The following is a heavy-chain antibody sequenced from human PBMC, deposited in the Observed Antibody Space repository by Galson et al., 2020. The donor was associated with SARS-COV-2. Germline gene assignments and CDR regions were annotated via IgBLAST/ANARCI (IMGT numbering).Heavy chain of an antibody. Sequence: KVSCKGSGYNFINSWIGWVRQMPGKGLEWMGIIYPDDSDTRYSPSFQGQVTISADKSISTAYLQWSSLKASDTAMYYCARNTYSDYWGQGTLVTVSS. J-gene: IGHJ4*02. CDR1: GYNFINSW. D-gene: IGHD2-15*01. CDR2: IYPDDSDT. CDR3: ARNTYSDY. V-gene: IGHV5-51*01.